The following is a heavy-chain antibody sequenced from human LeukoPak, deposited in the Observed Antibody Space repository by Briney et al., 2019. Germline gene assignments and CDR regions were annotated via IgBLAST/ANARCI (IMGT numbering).Heavy chain of an antibody. CDR3: ARVLWFGESKKGYSYYMDV. CDR1: GDSVSSGSYY. D-gene: IGHD3-10*01. J-gene: IGHJ6*03. CDR2: IYYSGDT. Sequence: SETLSLTCTVSGDSVSSGSYYWGWIRQPPGEGLEWIGSIYYSGDTYYTPSLESRVTISVDTSKNQFSLKLSSVTAADTAVYYCARVLWFGESKKGYSYYMDVWGKGTTVTVSS. V-gene: IGHV4-39*01.